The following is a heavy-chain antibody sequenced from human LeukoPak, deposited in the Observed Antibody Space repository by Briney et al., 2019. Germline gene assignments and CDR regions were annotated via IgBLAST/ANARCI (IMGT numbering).Heavy chain of an antibody. J-gene: IGHJ4*02. Sequence: PGGSLRLSCAASGFTFSSYPMHWVRQAPGKGLEWLAVISSDGGTKYYADSVQGRFTVSRDNSQNTLSLQMNSLRPEDTAVFYCARKGRSSWYGGGWAYWGQGILVTVSS. CDR2: ISSDGGTK. CDR3: ARKGRSSWYGGGWAY. CDR1: GFTFSSYP. D-gene: IGHD6-13*01. V-gene: IGHV3-30-3*01.